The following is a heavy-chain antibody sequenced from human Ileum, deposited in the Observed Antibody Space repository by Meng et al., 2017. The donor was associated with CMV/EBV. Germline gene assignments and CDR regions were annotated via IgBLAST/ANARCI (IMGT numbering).Heavy chain of an antibody. CDR3: ARVPSFQPLIYKY. CDR1: GYTFAAYG. J-gene: IGHJ4*02. V-gene: IGHV1-18*01. Sequence: QASGYTFAAYGISWMRQAPGQGLEWMGWVTGYNDDKKYAGKFQDRLTMTMDRSTTTAYMELRGLRFDDTAVYYCARVPSFQPLIYKYWGQGTLVTVSS. D-gene: IGHD3-10*01. CDR2: VTGYNDDK.